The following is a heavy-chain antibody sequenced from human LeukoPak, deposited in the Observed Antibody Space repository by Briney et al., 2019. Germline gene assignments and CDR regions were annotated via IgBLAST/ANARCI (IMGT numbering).Heavy chain of an antibody. J-gene: IGHJ4*02. Sequence: PGGSLRLSCAASGFTFSNYAMHWVRQAPGKGLEWVTIISYDGGNKYYADSVTGRFTISRDNSRNTLYLQMNSLRGEDTAVYYCAKDHPLMEWLPSFDYWGQGTRVTVSS. V-gene: IGHV3-30-3*01. CDR2: ISYDGGNK. CDR3: AKDHPLMEWLPSFDY. CDR1: GFTFSNYA. D-gene: IGHD3-3*01.